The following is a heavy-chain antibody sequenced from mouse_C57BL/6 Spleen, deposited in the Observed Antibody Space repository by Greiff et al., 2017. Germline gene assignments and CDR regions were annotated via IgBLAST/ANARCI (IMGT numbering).Heavy chain of an antibody. CDR1: GYTFTEYT. J-gene: IGHJ2*01. CDR3: ARHEDYYGSSYGYFDY. V-gene: IGHV1-62-2*01. Sequence: QVQLQQSGAELVKPGASVKLSCKASGYTFTEYTIHWVKQRSGQGLEWIGWFYPGRGSIKYNEKFKDKATLTADKSSSTVYMELSRLTSEDSAVYFCARHEDYYGSSYGYFDYWGQGTTLTVSS. D-gene: IGHD1-1*01. CDR2: FYPGRGSI.